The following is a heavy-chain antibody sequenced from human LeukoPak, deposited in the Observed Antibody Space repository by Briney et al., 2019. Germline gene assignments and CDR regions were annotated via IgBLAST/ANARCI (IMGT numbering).Heavy chain of an antibody. CDR1: GFTFSDYS. Sequence: PGGSLRLSCVASGFTFSDYSMNWVSQAPGKGLEWVSSISSGSTYIYYADSLKGRFTISRDNAKNSLFLEMNSLRAEDTAVYYCARLFCSRTSCSARSYYYFGMDVWGQGTTVTVSS. CDR3: ARLFCSRTSCSARSYYYFGMDV. J-gene: IGHJ6*02. V-gene: IGHV3-21*01. D-gene: IGHD2-2*01. CDR2: ISSGSTYI.